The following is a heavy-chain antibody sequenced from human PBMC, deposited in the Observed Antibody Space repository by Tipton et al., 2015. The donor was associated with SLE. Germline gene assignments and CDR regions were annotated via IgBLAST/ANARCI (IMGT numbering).Heavy chain of an antibody. CDR3: ARDAGLYELIDV. V-gene: IGHV4-31*03. D-gene: IGHD2-8*01. Sequence: TLSLTCSVSGGPLSRGDYYWTWIRQHPGKGLEWIGYIHHSGSTHSNPSLKSRLSMSLDASKSQFSLTLASATAADTAVYFCARDAGLYELIDVWGQGILVTVS. CDR2: IHHSGST. CDR1: GGPLSRGDYY. J-gene: IGHJ4*02.